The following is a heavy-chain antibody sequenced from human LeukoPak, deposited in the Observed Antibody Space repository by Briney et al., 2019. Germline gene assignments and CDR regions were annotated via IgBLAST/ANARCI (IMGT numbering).Heavy chain of an antibody. Sequence: GGSLRLSCAASGFTFSSYAMHWVRQAPGKGLEFVSTINRNGATTHYANSVKGRFTVSRDNSKNTLYLQMGSLRDEDTDVYYCAKDWWLDFDHLIGPLDFWGQGTLVTVSS. V-gene: IGHV3-64*01. CDR1: GFTFSSYA. J-gene: IGHJ4*02. CDR3: AKDWWLDFDHLIGPLDF. CDR2: INRNGATT. D-gene: IGHD6-19*01.